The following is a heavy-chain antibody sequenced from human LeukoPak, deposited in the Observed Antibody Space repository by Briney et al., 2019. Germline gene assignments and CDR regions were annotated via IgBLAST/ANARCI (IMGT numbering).Heavy chain of an antibody. V-gene: IGHV1-69*05. D-gene: IGHD4-17*01. CDR2: IIPIFGTA. CDR3: ASCPRMTTVTSFDY. Sequence: SVKVSCKASGGTFSSYAISWVRQAPGQGLEWMGGIIPIFGTANYAQKFQGRVTITTDESTSTAYMELSSLRSEDTAVYYCASCPRMTTVTSFDYWGQGTLVTISS. J-gene: IGHJ4*02. CDR1: GGTFSSYA.